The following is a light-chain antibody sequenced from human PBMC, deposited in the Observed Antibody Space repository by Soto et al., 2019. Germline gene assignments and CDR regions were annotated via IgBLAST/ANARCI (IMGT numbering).Light chain of an antibody. J-gene: IGLJ1*01. CDR3: GSWDSSLSAYV. CDR2: DDN. Sequence: QSVLTQPPSASGTPGQRVTISCSGSSSNIGSNTVSWYQQLPQRAPKLLIYDDNKRPSGIPDRFSGSKSGTSATLGITGFQTGDEADYYCGSWDSSLSAYVFGTGTKVTVL. V-gene: IGLV1-51*01. CDR1: SSNIGSNT.